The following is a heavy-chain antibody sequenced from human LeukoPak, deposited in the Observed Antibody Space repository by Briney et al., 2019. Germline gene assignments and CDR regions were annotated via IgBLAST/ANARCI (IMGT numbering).Heavy chain of an antibody. D-gene: IGHD2-2*01. V-gene: IGHV4-34*01. J-gene: IGHJ6*02. Sequence: SETLSLTCAVYGGSFSGYYWSWIRQPPGKGLEWIGEINHSGSTNYNPSLKSRVTISVDTSKNQFSLKLSSVTAADTAVYYCARASPRYCSSTSCYVHYYYGMDVWGQGTTVTVSS. CDR3: ARASPRYCSSTSCYVHYYYGMDV. CDR1: GGSFSGYY. CDR2: INHSGST.